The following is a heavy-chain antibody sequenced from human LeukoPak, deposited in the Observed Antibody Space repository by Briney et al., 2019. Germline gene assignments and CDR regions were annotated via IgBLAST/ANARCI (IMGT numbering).Heavy chain of an antibody. Sequence: GGSLRLSCAASGFTFSSYGMHWVRQAPGKGLEWVAFIRYDGSNKYYADSVKGRFTISRDNSKNTLHLQMNSLRAEDTAVHYCAKADEYYDYVWGSYRPHKFDYWGQGTLVTVSS. J-gene: IGHJ4*02. CDR2: IRYDGSNK. CDR1: GFTFSSYG. CDR3: AKADEYYDYVWGSYRPHKFDY. V-gene: IGHV3-30*02. D-gene: IGHD3-16*02.